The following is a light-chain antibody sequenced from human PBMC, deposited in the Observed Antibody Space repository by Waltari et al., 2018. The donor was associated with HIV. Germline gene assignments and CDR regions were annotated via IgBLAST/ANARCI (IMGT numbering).Light chain of an antibody. V-gene: IGLV3-10*01. CDR2: EDS. Sequence: SYALTQPPSVSVSPGQTARITCPGDALPETSAYWYQQKSGQAPVLVIYEDSKRPSGIPERFSGSRSGTMATLTISGAQVQDETDYYCYSVDSSGSRGVFGGGTKLTVL. CDR1: ALPETS. CDR3: YSVDSSGSRGV. J-gene: IGLJ2*01.